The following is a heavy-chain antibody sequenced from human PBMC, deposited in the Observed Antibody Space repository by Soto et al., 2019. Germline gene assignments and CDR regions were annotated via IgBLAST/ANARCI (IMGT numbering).Heavy chain of an antibody. D-gene: IGHD3-10*01. V-gene: IGHV3-11*06. CDR1: GFSFSDSY. CDR2: ISGSSGYT. J-gene: IGHJ6*02. Sequence: GGPLRLSCAASGFSFSDSYMSWVRQAPGKGLEWVAYISGSSGYTGYADSLKGRFTISRDNAKNSLYLQMNSLRVEDTAVYYCARDRGGYGPPDVWGQGTTVTVSS. CDR3: ARDRGGYGPPDV.